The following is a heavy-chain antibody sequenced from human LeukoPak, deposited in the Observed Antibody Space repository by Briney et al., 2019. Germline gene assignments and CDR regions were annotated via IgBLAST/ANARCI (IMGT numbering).Heavy chain of an antibody. Sequence: GGSLRLSCAASGFTFSSYSMNWVRQAPGKGLEWVSSISSSSSYIYYADSVKGRFTISRDNAKNSLYLHMNSLRAEDTAVYYCARDLFPRGGSSWDPQDYWGQGTLVTVSS. CDR2: ISSSSSYI. CDR1: GFTFSSYS. V-gene: IGHV3-21*01. D-gene: IGHD6-13*01. CDR3: ARDLFPRGGSSWDPQDY. J-gene: IGHJ4*02.